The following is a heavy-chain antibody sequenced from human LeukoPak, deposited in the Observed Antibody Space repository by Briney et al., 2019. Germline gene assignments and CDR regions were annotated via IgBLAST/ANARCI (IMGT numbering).Heavy chain of an antibody. V-gene: IGHV3-23*01. CDR3: ASVVSGY. CDR2: ISAGGGST. CDR1: GFTFSTYA. D-gene: IGHD2/OR15-2a*01. J-gene: IGHJ4*02. Sequence: GGSLRLSCVASGFTFSTYAMNWVRQAPGKGLEWVSGISAGGGSTNYADSVKGRFTISRDDSKNTLYPQLTSLRAEDTAVYYCASVVSGYWGQGTLVTVSS.